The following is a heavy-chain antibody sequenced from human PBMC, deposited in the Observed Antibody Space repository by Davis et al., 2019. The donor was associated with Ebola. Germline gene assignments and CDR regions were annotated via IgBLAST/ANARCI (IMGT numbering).Heavy chain of an antibody. CDR1: GYTLTEFS. V-gene: IGHV1-24*01. Sequence: ASVKVSCKVSGYTLTEFSMHWVRQAPGKGLEWMGGFDPEDGETIYAQKFQGRVTMTEDTSTDTAYMELSSLRSEDTAVYYCARGRYYGPRLRYYYYGMDVWGQGTTVTVSS. D-gene: IGHD3-10*01. J-gene: IGHJ6*02. CDR2: FDPEDGET. CDR3: ARGRYYGPRLRYYYYGMDV.